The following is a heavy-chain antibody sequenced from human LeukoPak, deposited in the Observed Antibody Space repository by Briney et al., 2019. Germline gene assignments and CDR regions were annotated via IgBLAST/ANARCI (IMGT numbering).Heavy chain of an antibody. D-gene: IGHD3-9*01. CDR1: GFTFSGYA. CDR3: ASGDVLRYFDWSPGGAFDI. J-gene: IGHJ3*02. CDR2: IGGSGTST. Sequence: GGSLRLSCAASGFTFSGYAMNWVRQAPGKGLEWVSAIGGSGTSTYYADSVKGRFTLSRDNSKNTLYLQMNSLRAEDTAVYYCASGDVLRYFDWSPGGAFDIWGQGTMVTVSS. V-gene: IGHV3-23*01.